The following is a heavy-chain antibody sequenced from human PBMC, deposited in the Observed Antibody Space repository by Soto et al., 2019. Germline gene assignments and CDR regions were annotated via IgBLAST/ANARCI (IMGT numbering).Heavy chain of an antibody. D-gene: IGHD3-9*01. V-gene: IGHV3-53*01. CDR3: AGGKIRYFDWLPPRFDY. Sequence: PGGSLRLSXAASGFTVSSNYMSWVRQAPGKGLEWVSVIYSGGSTYYADSVKGRFTISRDNSKNTLYLQMNSLRAEDTAVYYCAGGKIRYFDWLPPRFDYWGQGTLVTVSS. CDR1: GFTVSSNY. CDR2: IYSGGST. J-gene: IGHJ4*02.